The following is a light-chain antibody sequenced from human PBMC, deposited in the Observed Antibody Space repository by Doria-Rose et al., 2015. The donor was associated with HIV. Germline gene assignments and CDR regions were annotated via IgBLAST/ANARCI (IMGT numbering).Light chain of an antibody. CDR1: QSFSSTY. J-gene: IGKJ1*01. Sequence: FTQSPGTLSLSPGERATLSFRASQSFSSTYLAWYQQKPGQAPSLLIYDGSTRATGIPDRFSASGSGTDFRLTSNRLEPEDFALYYCQQYGTSWTFGQGTKVEI. CDR3: QQYGTSWT. V-gene: IGKV3-20*01. CDR2: DGS.